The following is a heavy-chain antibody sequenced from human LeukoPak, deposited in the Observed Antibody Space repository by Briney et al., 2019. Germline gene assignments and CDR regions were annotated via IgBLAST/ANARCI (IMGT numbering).Heavy chain of an antibody. CDR1: GFTFGSYA. CDR2: ISYDGSNK. CDR3: ARDLGSGWYDDLGY. Sequence: GGSLRLSCAASGFTFGSYAMQWVRQAPGKGLEWVAVISYDGSNKYYADSVKGRFTISRDNSKNTLYLQMNSLRAEDTAVCYCARDLGSGWYDDLGYWGQGTLVTVSS. D-gene: IGHD6-19*01. V-gene: IGHV3-30*04. J-gene: IGHJ4*02.